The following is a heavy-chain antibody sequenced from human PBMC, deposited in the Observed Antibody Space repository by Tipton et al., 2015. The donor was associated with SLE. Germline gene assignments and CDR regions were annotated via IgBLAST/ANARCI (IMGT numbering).Heavy chain of an antibody. CDR3: AKDEESLFDY. J-gene: IGHJ4*02. Sequence: LSLTCAVYGGSFSGYYWSWIRQAPGKGLERVSSISSSSSYIYYADSVKGRFTISRDNAKNSLYLQMNSLRAEDTAVYYCAKDEESLFDYWGQGTLVTVSS. CDR1: GGSFSGYY. V-gene: IGHV3-11*06. CDR2: ISSSSSYI.